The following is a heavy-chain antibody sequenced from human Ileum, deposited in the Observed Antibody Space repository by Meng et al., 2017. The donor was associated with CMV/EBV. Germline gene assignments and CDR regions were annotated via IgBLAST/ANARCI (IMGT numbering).Heavy chain of an antibody. J-gene: IGHJ6*02. V-gene: IGHV4-34*01. Sequence: SETLSLTCAVHGGSFTNYYWSWLRQAPGKGLEWIGEITHAGVTNYNPSPKRRVTMSSDTPDNTFPLRLTSVTAADTAVYYCATGGVDPSQCCMDVWGQGTTVTVSS. D-gene: IGHD5-12*01. CDR1: GGSFTNYY. CDR2: ITHAGVT. CDR3: ATGGVDPSQCCMDV.